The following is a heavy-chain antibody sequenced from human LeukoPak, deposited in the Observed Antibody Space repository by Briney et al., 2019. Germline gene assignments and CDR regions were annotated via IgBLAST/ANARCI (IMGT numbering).Heavy chain of an antibody. J-gene: IGHJ4*02. V-gene: IGHV1-18*01. CDR1: GYTFTSYG. Sequence: ASVKVSCTASGYTFTSYGISWVRQAPGQGLEWMGWISAYNGNTNYAQKLQGRVTMTTDTSTSTAYMELRSLRSDDTAVYYCARVRTIVRGVIMRAVDYWGQGTLVTVSS. CDR3: ARVRTIVRGVIMRAVDY. D-gene: IGHD3-10*01. CDR2: ISAYNGNT.